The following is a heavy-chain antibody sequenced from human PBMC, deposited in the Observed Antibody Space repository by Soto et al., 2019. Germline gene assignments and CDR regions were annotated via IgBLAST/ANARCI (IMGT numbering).Heavy chain of an antibody. CDR2: INHSGST. V-gene: IGHV4-34*01. J-gene: IGHJ3*02. CDR1: GGSFSGYY. D-gene: IGHD2-2*01. Sequence: ETLSLTCAVYGGSFSGYYWSWIRQPPGKGLEWIGEINHSGSTNYNPSLKSRVTISVDTSKNQFSLKLSSVTAADTAVYYCAREGASTSYAFDIWGQGKMVTVSS. CDR3: AREGASTSYAFDI.